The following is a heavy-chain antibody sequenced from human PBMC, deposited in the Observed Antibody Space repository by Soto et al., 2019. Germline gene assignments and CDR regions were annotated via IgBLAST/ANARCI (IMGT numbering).Heavy chain of an antibody. D-gene: IGHD6-19*01. J-gene: IGHJ4*02. Sequence: QITLKESGPTLVKPTQTLTLTCTFSGFSLTTSGVGVGWIRQPPGKALEWLALLYWDDDNQYSPSPRNRLTLTKDTSKNQVVLTMTNMDPVDTATYYCAHGSGWLFDYWGQGTLVTVSS. CDR2: LYWDDDN. CDR1: GFSLTTSGVG. V-gene: IGHV2-5*02. CDR3: AHGSGWLFDY.